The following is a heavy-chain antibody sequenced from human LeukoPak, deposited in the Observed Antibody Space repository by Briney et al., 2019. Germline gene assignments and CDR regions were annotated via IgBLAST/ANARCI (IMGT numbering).Heavy chain of an antibody. J-gene: IGHJ3*02. V-gene: IGHV3-30*07. CDR2: ILFDGSNK. D-gene: IGHD1-1*01. CDR1: GFTFSTHV. CDR3: ARDRQGTPGTFDI. Sequence: GGSLRLSCAASGFTFSTHVMHWVRQAPGKGLQWVAVILFDGSNKYYADSVKGRFTISRDNSKNTLYLQMNSLRAEDTAVYYCARDRQGTPGTFDIWGQGTMVTVSP.